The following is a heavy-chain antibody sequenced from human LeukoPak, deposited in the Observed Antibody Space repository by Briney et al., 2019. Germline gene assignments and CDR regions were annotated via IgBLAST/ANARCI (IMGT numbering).Heavy chain of an antibody. CDR2: INQDGSEK. V-gene: IGHV3-7*04. Sequence: PGGSLRLSCAASGFTFRSYWMTWVRQTPGKGLQRVANINQDGSEKYYLDSLKGRFTISRDNANNSLYLQMNSLRTEDTAVYFCAKDEYSSCYDHWGQGTLVTVSS. CDR3: AKDEYSSCYDH. J-gene: IGHJ4*02. D-gene: IGHD2-2*01. CDR1: GFTFRSYW.